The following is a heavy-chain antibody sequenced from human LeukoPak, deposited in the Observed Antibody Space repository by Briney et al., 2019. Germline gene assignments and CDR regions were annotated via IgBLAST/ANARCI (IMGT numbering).Heavy chain of an antibody. Sequence: GGSLRLSCKGSGYSFTSYWIGWVRQMPGKGLEWMGIIYPGDSDTRYSPSFQGQVTISADKSISTAYLQWSSLKASDTAMYYCARHWRSSSSGDYWGQGTLVTVSS. J-gene: IGHJ4*02. CDR2: IYPGDSDT. D-gene: IGHD6-6*01. CDR3: ARHWRSSSSGDY. CDR1: GYSFTSYW. V-gene: IGHV5-51*01.